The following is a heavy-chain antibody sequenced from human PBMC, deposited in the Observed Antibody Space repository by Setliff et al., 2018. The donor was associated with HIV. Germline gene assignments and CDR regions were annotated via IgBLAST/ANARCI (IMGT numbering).Heavy chain of an antibody. J-gene: IGHJ6*02. Sequence: PGESLKISCAASVFTFNNYGMNWVRQAPGKGLEWVAFIRYDGSQKYYVDSVKGRSTISRDNSKNTLYLQMNSLRVEDTAVYYCAKDVCSGAYCYAYYYYGMDVWGQGTMVTVSS. CDR1: VFTFNNYG. V-gene: IGHV3-30*02. CDR2: IRYDGSQK. CDR3: AKDVCSGAYCYAYYYYGMDV. D-gene: IGHD2-15*01.